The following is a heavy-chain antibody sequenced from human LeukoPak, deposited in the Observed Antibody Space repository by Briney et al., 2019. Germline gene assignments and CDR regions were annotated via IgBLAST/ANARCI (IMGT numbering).Heavy chain of an antibody. D-gene: IGHD3-22*01. Sequence: PSETLSLTCAVSGGSISSSNWWSWVRQPPGKGLGWIGEIYHSGSTNYNPSLKSRITISVDKSKNQFSPKLSSVTAADTAVYYCARSSYYDSPKHREFDYWGQGTLVTVSS. J-gene: IGHJ4*02. CDR3: ARSSYYDSPKHREFDY. CDR2: IYHSGST. CDR1: GGSISSSNW. V-gene: IGHV4-4*02.